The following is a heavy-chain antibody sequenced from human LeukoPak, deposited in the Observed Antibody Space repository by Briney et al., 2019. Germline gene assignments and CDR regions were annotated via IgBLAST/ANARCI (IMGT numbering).Heavy chain of an antibody. V-gene: IGHV3-21*01. CDR2: ISSSSSYI. J-gene: IGHJ4*02. CDR1: GFTFSSYS. D-gene: IGHD2-21*01. CDR3: RKVFARLTPFDY. Sequence: GGSLRLSCAASGFTFSSYSMNWVRQAPGKGLEWVSSISSSSSYIYYADSVKGRFTISRDNAKNSLYLQMDGLRAEDTAVYYCRKVFARLTPFDYGGQGTLVTFSS.